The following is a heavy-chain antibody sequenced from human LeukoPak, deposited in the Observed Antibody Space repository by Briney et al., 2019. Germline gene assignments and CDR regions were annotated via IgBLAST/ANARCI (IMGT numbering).Heavy chain of an antibody. J-gene: IGHJ4*02. V-gene: IGHV1-8*02. CDR3: ARQSYYGSGSPLDY. Sequence: ASVKVSCKASGYTFTGYYMHWVRQATGQGLEWMGWMNPNSGNTGYAQKFQGRVTMTRNTSISTAYMELSSLRSEDTAVYYCARQSYYGSGSPLDYWGQGTLVTVSS. CDR1: GYTFTGYY. D-gene: IGHD3-10*01. CDR2: MNPNSGNT.